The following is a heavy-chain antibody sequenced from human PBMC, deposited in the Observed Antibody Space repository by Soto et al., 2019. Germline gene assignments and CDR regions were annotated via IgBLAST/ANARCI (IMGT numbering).Heavy chain of an antibody. CDR1: GYTFTNYG. V-gene: IGHV1-18*01. CDR3: SRGTSIPASGDY. Sequence: QVQLVQSGAEVKKPGASVKVSCKASGYTFTNYGINWVRQAPGQGLEWLGWVSAYNGERRYAQRVQARVIMTTDTSTTTAYMELSSLGSDDTAVYYCSRGTSIPASGDYWGQGTLVTVSS. CDR2: VSAYNGER. J-gene: IGHJ4*01. D-gene: IGHD6-6*01.